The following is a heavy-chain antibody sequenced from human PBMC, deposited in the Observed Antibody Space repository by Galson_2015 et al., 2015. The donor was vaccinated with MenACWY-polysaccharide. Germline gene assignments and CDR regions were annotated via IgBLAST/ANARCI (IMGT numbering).Heavy chain of an antibody. D-gene: IGHD6-19*01. V-gene: IGHV1-24*01. J-gene: IGHJ4*02. CDR3: ARTDSSGWHDY. CDR1: GYTLSEIS. Sequence: SVKVSCKVSGYTLSEISMHWVRQAPGRGLEWMGGFDREDDEIIYTQKFQSRLTMSSDASMGTAYMELSSLTSKDTAVYYCARTDSSGWHDYWGQGTLVTVSS. CDR2: FDREDDEI.